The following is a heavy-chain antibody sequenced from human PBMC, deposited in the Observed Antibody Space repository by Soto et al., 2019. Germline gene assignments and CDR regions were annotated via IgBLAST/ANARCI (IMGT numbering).Heavy chain of an antibody. D-gene: IGHD5-12*01. J-gene: IGHJ4*02. CDR3: TTQPQAYSGYDRDY. CDR2: IRSKAYGGTT. Sequence: PGGSLRLSGTASGFTLGDYAMSWFRQAPGKGLEWVGFIRSKAYGGTTEYAASVKGRFTISRDDSKSIAYLQMNSLKTEDTAVYYCTTQPQAYSGYDRDYWGQGILVTVSS. V-gene: IGHV3-49*03. CDR1: GFTLGDYA.